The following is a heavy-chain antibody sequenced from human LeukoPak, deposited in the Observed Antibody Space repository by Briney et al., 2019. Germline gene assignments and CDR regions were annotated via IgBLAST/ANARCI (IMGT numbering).Heavy chain of an antibody. CDR3: ARVDDSSGYWN. V-gene: IGHV4-30-4*01. CDR2: IYYSGST. D-gene: IGHD3-22*01. CDR1: GGSISSGDYY. J-gene: IGHJ4*02. Sequence: PSETLSLTCTVSGGSISSGDYYWSWIRQPPGKGLEWIGYIYYSGSTYYNPSLKSRVTISADTSKNQFSLKLSSVTAADTAVYYCARVDDSSGYWNWGQGTLVTVSS.